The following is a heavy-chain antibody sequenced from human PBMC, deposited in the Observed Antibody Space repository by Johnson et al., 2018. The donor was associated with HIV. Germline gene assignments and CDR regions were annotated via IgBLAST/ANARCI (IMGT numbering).Heavy chain of an antibody. Sequence: QVQLVESGGGVVQPGRSLRLSCAASGFTFSSYGMHWVRQAAGKGLEWVALIWYDGSNNCFVDSVKGRFTMSRDNSKNTLYLQMKSLRAEDTAIYYCAKDDNLGVWYSDAFDIWGQGTVVTVSS. V-gene: IGHV3-30*18. CDR1: GFTFSSYG. CDR2: IWYDGSNN. J-gene: IGHJ3*02. D-gene: IGHD2-21*02. CDR3: AKDDNLGVWYSDAFDI.